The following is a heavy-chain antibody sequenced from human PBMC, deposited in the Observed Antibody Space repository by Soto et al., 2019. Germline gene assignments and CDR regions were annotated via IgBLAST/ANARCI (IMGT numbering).Heavy chain of an antibody. Sequence: DVQVVQSGGGLVQPGGSLKLSCAASGFAFNDSAMHWVRQASGKGLEWVARVRSKTNNYATAYPVSVRGRFTVSRDDSMGTTYLQMTSLNTEDTAMYDCTNKFVWGQGVLVTVSS. CDR2: VRSKTNNYAT. CDR1: GFAFNDSA. V-gene: IGHV3-73*01. J-gene: IGHJ4*02. CDR3: TNKFV.